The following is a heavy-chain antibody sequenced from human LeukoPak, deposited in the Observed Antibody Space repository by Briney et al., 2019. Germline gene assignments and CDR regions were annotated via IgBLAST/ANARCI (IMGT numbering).Heavy chain of an antibody. V-gene: IGHV3-74*01. CDR3: ARATPSIAVAGTSSKDYYYYGMDV. CDR1: XFTFSNYW. Sequence: GSLRLXCATSXFTFSNYWMHWVRRVRGKGLVWVSRINGDGSTTPYAASVKGRFTISRDNSKNTLYLQMNSLRADDTAVYYCARATPSIAVAGTSSKDYYYYGMDVWGQGTTVTFSS. D-gene: IGHD6-19*01. CDR2: INGDGSTT. J-gene: IGHJ6*02.